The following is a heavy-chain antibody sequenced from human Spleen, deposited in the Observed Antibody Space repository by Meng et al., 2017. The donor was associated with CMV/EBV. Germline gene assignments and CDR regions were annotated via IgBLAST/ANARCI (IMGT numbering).Heavy chain of an antibody. J-gene: IGHJ4*02. CDR3: ASGYCSGGSCKTAFDY. V-gene: IGHV1-69*12. CDR2: IIPIFGTA. D-gene: IGHD2-15*01. Sequence: QLQLVQAGAEVKKPGSSVKVSCKASGGTFSSYAISWVRQAPGQGLEWMGGIIPIFGTANYAQKFQGRVTITADESTSTAYMELSSLRSEDTAVYYCASGYCSGGSCKTAFDYWGQGTLVTVSS. CDR1: GGTFSSYA.